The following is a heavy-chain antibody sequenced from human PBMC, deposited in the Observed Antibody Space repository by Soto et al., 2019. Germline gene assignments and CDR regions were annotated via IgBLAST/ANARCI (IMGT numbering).Heavy chain of an antibody. V-gene: IGHV3-7*01. Sequence: GGSLRLSCAASGFTFSSYWMNGVRQAPGVGLEWVANIKQDGSEKYYVVSVKGRFTISRDNAKNSLYLQMNSLRAEDMAVYYCATRPGNYYDSRGPFDYWGQGT. CDR2: IKQDGSEK. D-gene: IGHD3-22*01. CDR1: GFTFSSYW. CDR3: ATRPGNYYDSRGPFDY. J-gene: IGHJ4*02.